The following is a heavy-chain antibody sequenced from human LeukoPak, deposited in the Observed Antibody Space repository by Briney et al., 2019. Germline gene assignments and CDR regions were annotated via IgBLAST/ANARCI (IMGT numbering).Heavy chain of an antibody. CDR2: IYYSGST. Sequence: SSETLSLTCTVSGGSISNYYWNWIRQPPGRGLEWIGYIYYSGSTSYNPSLKSRVTISVDTSKSHFSLKLSSVTAADTAIYYCARGIIGVAITGAFDIWGQGTMVTVSS. J-gene: IGHJ3*02. CDR3: ARGIIGVAITGAFDI. D-gene: IGHD3-3*02. CDR1: GGSISNYY. V-gene: IGHV4-59*01.